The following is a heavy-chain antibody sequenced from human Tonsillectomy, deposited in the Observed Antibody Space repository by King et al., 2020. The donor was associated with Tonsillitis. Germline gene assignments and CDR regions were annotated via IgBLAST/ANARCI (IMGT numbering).Heavy chain of an antibody. D-gene: IGHD6-13*01. CDR3: GRGPGALRAAPGSSTWFDT. Sequence: QVQLVESGAEVKKPGASVKLSCKASGYTFTSYYIHWVRQAPGQGLEWMGTINPSGGRTTYAQKFQGSVTLTSDTSTSTVYMEMSGLRSDDTAVYYCGRGPGALRAAPGSSTWFDTWGQGTLVIVSS. J-gene: IGHJ5*02. CDR2: INPSGGRT. V-gene: IGHV1-46*03. CDR1: GYTFTSYY.